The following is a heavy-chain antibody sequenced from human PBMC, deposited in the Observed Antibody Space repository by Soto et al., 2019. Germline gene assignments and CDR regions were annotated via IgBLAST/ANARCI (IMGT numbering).Heavy chain of an antibody. CDR1: GFTFSSYW. V-gene: IGHV3-7*01. D-gene: IGHD6-13*01. CDR2: MNRDGSEK. CDR3: GRDAGRRFDY. Sequence: EVQLVESGGGLVQPGGSLRLSCAASGFTFSSYWMTWARQAPGKGLEWVASMNRDGSEKRYVDSVEGRFTIPRDNAKKSLFLQMNSLNPDDTAVYYCGRDAGRRFDYWGQGSLVTVSS. J-gene: IGHJ4*02.